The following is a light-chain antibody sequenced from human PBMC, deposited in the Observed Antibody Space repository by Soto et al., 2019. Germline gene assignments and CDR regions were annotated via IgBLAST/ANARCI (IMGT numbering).Light chain of an antibody. CDR2: DVN. CDR1: SGDVGAFDY. J-gene: IGLJ1*01. CDR3: CSYAGTFRSYV. Sequence: QFALTQPPPFSGPPGKSVTFPCTGTSGDVGAFDYVSWVQQHPGKVPKLMIYDVNKRPSGVPDRFSGSKSGNTASLTISGLQAEDEADYYCCSYAGTFRSYVFGTGTKVTVL. V-gene: IGLV2-11*01.